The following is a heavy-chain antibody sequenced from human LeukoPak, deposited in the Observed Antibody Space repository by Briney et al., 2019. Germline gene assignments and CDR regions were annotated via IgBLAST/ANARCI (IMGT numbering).Heavy chain of an antibody. CDR3: ARVRGSGSYQVGYFDY. V-gene: IGHV3-33*01. CDR2: IWYDGSNK. D-gene: IGHD3-10*01. CDR1: GFTFSSYG. Sequence: GGSLRLSCAASGFTFSSYGMHWVRQAPGKGLEWVEVIWYDGSNKYYADSVKGRFTISRDNSKNTLYLQMNSLRAEDTAVYYCARVRGSGSYQVGYFDYWGQGTLVTVSS. J-gene: IGHJ4*02.